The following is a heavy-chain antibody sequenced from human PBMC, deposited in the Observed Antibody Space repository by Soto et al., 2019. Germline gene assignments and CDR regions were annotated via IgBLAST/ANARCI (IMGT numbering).Heavy chain of an antibody. CDR1: GYSISSSNW. V-gene: IGHV4-28*01. CDR3: ARTRYDILTGHAFDI. CDR2: IYYSGST. J-gene: IGHJ3*02. D-gene: IGHD3-9*01. Sequence: PSETLSLTCAVSGYSISSSNWWGWIRPPPGKGLEWIGYIYYSGSTYYNPSLKSRVTMSVDTSKNQFSLKLSSVTAVDTAVYYCARTRYDILTGHAFDIWGQGTMVTVSS.